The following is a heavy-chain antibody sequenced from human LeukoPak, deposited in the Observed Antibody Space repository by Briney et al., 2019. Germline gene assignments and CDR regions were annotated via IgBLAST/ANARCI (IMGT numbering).Heavy chain of an antibody. D-gene: IGHD1-26*01. CDR2: ILVDGSIK. V-gene: IGHV3-30*18. CDR1: GFTFSSYG. CDR3: AKDLLGGDSGSYYEVGELGMDV. J-gene: IGHJ6*02. Sequence: GGSLRLSCAVSGFTFSSYGMHWVRQAPGKGLEWVAVILVDGSIKYYADSVKGRFTISRDKSKNTLYLQMNSLRAEDTAVYYCAKDLLGGDSGSYYEVGELGMDVWGQGTTVTVSS.